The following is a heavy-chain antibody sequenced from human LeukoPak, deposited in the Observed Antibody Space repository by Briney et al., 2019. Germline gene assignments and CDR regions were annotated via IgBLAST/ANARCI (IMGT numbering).Heavy chain of an antibody. CDR1: GGSISSYY. J-gene: IGHJ6*03. Sequence: SETLSLTCTVSGGSISSYYWSWIRQPPGKGLEWIGYIYTSGSTNYNPSLKSRVTISVDTSKNQFSLKLSSVTAADTAVYYCARVGYCSSTSCHTQHYYYYYYMDVWGKGTTVTVSS. CDR3: ARVGYCSSTSCHTQHYYYYYYMDV. CDR2: IYTSGST. D-gene: IGHD2-2*02. V-gene: IGHV4-4*09.